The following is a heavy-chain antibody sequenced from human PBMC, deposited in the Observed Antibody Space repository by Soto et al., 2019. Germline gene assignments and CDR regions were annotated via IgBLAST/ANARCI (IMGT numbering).Heavy chain of an antibody. CDR3: VGAGSGSLVRGYGMDV. J-gene: IGHJ6*02. CDR1: GFTFSSCS. D-gene: IGHD6-13*01. CDR2: ISSRGDDT. V-gene: IGHV3-23*01. Sequence: EVQLLESGGGLLQPGGSLRLSCAASGFTFSSCSMGWVRQAPGRGLEWVASISSRGDDTYYVDSVKGRFTISRDNSKKALSMRMSSLIVEDTAGYYCVGAGSGSLVRGYGMDVWGQGTTVTVSS.